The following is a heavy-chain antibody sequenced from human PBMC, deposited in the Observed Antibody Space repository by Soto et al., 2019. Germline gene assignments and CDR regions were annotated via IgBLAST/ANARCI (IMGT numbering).Heavy chain of an antibody. V-gene: IGHV4-30-4*01. CDR3: ARAQDYGTTGMVVDWFDP. D-gene: IGHD1-1*01. CDR1: GGSISSGDYY. J-gene: IGHJ5*02. Sequence: PSETLSLTCTVSGGSISSGDYYWSWIRQPPGKGLEWIGYIYYSGSTYYNPSLKSRVTISVDTSKNQFSLQLNSVTPEDTAVYYCARAQDYGTTGMVVDWFDPWGQGTLVTVSS. CDR2: IYYSGST.